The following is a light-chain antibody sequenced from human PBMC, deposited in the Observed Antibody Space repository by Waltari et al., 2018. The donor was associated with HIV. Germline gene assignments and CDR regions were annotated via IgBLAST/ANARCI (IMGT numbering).Light chain of an antibody. CDR2: DNN. CDR1: SSNIGNNY. Sequence: QSVLTQPPSVSAAPGQKVTIPCSGSSSNIGNNYVSWSQQLPGTAPKLLIYDNNKRPSGIPDRFSGSKSGTSATLGITGLQTGDEADYYCGTWDSSLSAGVFGGGTKLTVL. V-gene: IGLV1-51*01. J-gene: IGLJ3*02. CDR3: GTWDSSLSAGV.